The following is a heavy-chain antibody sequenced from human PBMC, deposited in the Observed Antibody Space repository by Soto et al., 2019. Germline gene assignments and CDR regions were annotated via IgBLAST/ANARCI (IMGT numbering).Heavy chain of an antibody. CDR2: ISGSGGST. CDR1: GFTFSSYA. CDR3: AKDRALLLLWFGELSMDV. Sequence: GGSLRLSCAASGFTFSSYAMSWVRQAPGKGLEWVSAISGSGGSTYYADSVKGRFTISRDNSKNTLYLQMNSLRAEDTAVYYCAKDRALLLLWFGELSMDVWGKGTTVTVSS. V-gene: IGHV3-23*01. J-gene: IGHJ6*03. D-gene: IGHD3-10*01.